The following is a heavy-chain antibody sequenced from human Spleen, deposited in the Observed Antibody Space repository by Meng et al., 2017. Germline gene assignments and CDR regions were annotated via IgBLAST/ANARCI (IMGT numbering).Heavy chain of an antibody. V-gene: IGHV4-31*03. CDR1: GGSISSCGYY. CDR2: IYYSGRT. Sequence: QVQLQESGPGLVMPSQTLSLTCIVSGGSISSCGYYWRWIRQHPGKGLEWIGYIYYSGRTYYNPSLKSRVSISIDTSKKEFSLTLISVTAADTAVYYCARGDEYGSSGHLDQWVQGTLVTVSS. CDR3: ARGDEYGSSGHLDQ. J-gene: IGHJ4*02. D-gene: IGHD6-6*01.